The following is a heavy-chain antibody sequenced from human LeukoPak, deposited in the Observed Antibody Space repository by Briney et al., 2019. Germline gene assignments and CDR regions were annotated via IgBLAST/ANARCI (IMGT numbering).Heavy chain of an antibody. CDR3: AKAPIYDFWSGSYYFDY. D-gene: IGHD3-3*01. CDR2: ISGSGGST. Sequence: GGSLRLSCAASGFTFSSYAMSWVRQAPGKGLEWVSAISGSGGSTYYADSVKGRFTIPRDNSKSTLYLQMNSLRAEDTAVYYCAKAPIYDFWSGSYYFDYWGQGTLVTVSS. CDR1: GFTFSSYA. V-gene: IGHV3-23*01. J-gene: IGHJ4*02.